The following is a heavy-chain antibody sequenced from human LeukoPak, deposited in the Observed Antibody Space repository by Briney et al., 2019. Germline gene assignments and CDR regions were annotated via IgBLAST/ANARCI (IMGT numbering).Heavy chain of an antibody. V-gene: IGHV3-7*05. D-gene: IGHD6-6*01. J-gene: IGHJ4*02. CDR3: ARAYSSSFDY. CDR1: GITFSTYW. Sequence: GGSLRLSCAASGITFSTYWMSWVRQTPGKGLEWVANIKEVGSEKYYVESVKGRFTISRDDAKNSLFLQMNSLRAEDTAVYYCARAYSSSFDYWGQGTLVTVSS. CDR2: IKEVGSEK.